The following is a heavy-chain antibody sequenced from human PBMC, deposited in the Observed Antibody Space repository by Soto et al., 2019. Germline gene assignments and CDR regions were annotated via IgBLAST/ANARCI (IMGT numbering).Heavy chain of an antibody. V-gene: IGHV3-48*02. Sequence: EVQLVESGGGLVQPGGSLRVSCAASRFTLSRYSMNWVRQAPGKGLEWLSYIDSSSATIYYADSVKGRFIISRDNAKNSLYLQMNSLRDEDTAVYYCARGGVATIFGDSWGQGTLVTVSS. CDR2: IDSSSATI. CDR3: ARGGVATIFGDS. CDR1: RFTLSRYS. J-gene: IGHJ4*02. D-gene: IGHD5-12*01.